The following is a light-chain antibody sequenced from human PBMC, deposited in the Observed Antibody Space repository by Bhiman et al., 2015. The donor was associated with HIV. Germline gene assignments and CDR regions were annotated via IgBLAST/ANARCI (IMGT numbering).Light chain of an antibody. Sequence: QSVLTQPPVVSGAPGQRVTISCTGSSSNLGANYDVHWYQQLPGTAPKLLIYDNNKRPSGIPDRFSGSKSGTSATLGITGLQTGDEADYYCGTWDSSLSAEVFGGGTKLTVL. J-gene: IGLJ3*02. V-gene: IGLV1-51*01. CDR2: DNN. CDR1: SSNLGANYD. CDR3: GTWDSSLSAEV.